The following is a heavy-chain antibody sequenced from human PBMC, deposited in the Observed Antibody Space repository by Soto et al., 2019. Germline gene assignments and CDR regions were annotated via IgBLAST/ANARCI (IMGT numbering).Heavy chain of an antibody. J-gene: IGHJ4*02. CDR2: IKSKTGGGTT. CDR1: GFTFSNAW. CDR3: TTDQPATCSRCPGSGYFDY. V-gene: IGHV3-15*07. Sequence: PGGSLRLSCTASGFTFSNAWMNWVRQAPGKGLEWVGRIKSKTGGGTTDYAAPVKDRFTISRDDSRNTLYLQMNSLKGEDTAVYYCTTDQPATCSRCPGSGYFDYWGQGT. D-gene: IGHD2-2*01.